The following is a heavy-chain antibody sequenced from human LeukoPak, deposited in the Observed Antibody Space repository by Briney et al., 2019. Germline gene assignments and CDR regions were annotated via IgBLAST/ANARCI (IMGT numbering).Heavy chain of an antibody. J-gene: IGHJ3*02. CDR2: ISAYNGNT. Sequence: ASVKVSCKASGYTFTSYGISWVRQAPGQGLEWMGWISAYNGNTNYAQTLQGRVTMTTDTSTSTAYMELRSLRSDDTAVYYCARDLGGWDIVVVVAAAAAFDIWGQGTMVTVSS. CDR3: ARDLGGWDIVVVVAAAAAFDI. V-gene: IGHV1-18*01. CDR1: GYTFTSYG. D-gene: IGHD2-15*01.